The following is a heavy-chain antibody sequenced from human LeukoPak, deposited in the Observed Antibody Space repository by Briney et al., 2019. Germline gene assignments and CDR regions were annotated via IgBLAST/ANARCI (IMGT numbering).Heavy chain of an antibody. D-gene: IGHD4-17*01. V-gene: IGHV4-34*01. Sequence: SETLSLTCAVYGGSFSGYYWSWIRQPPGKGLEWIGEINHSGSTNHNPSLKSRVTISVDTPKNQFSLKLSSVTAADTAVYYCARGTMTTVTYYFDYWGQGTLVTVSS. J-gene: IGHJ4*02. CDR1: GGSFSGYY. CDR2: INHSGST. CDR3: ARGTMTTVTYYFDY.